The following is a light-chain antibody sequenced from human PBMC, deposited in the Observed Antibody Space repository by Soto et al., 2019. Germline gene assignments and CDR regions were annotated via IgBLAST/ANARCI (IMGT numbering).Light chain of an antibody. CDR1: QDINSY. V-gene: IGKV1-33*01. CDR3: QQYDTFPVT. CDR2: DAF. Sequence: DIQMTQSPSSLSASVGDRVTITCQASQDINSYLSWYRQRPGKAPKLLIYDAFTLETGVTSRFSGSGSGTDFIFTISSLQPEDFAAYYCQQYDTFPVTFGQGTRLEIK. J-gene: IGKJ5*01.